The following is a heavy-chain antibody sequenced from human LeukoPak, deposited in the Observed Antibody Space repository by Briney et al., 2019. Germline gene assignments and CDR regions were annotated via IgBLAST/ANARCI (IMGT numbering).Heavy chain of an antibody. D-gene: IGHD1-26*01. CDR3: ARRDFSGSESFFEH. V-gene: IGHV4-59*08. CDR2: IYYSGST. Sequence: SETLSLTRTVSGGSLSNYYWSWLRQPPGKGRQWVGYIYYSGSTKYKPSLKSRGTISLSKSKNHFSLHLNSVTAADTAVYYCARRDFSGSESFFEHWGRGTLVTVSS. J-gene: IGHJ4*02. CDR1: GGSLSNYY.